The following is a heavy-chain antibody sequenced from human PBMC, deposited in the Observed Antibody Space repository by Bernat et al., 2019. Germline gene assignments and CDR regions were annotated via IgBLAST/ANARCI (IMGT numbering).Heavy chain of an antibody. CDR1: GFTFSSYA. CDR3: AKDRSESDILTGYYMGYAFDI. J-gene: IGHJ3*02. CDR2: ISGSGGRT. V-gene: IGHV3-23*01. D-gene: IGHD3-9*01. Sequence: EVQLLESGGGLVQPGGSLRLSCAASGFTFSSYAMSWVRQAPGKGLEWVSVISGSGGRTYNADAVKGRFTINRENSKNTLYLQMNSLRAEDTDVYYCAKDRSESDILTGYYMGYAFDIWGQGTMVTVSS.